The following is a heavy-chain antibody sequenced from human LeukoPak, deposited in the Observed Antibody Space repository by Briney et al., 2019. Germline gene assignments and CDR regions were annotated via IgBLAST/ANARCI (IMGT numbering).Heavy chain of an antibody. CDR1: GFTFSSYW. V-gene: IGHV3-7*01. Sequence: GGSLRLSCAASGFTFSSYWMSWVRQAPGKGLEWVANIKQDGSEKNYVHSVKGRFTISRVNAKNSQYLQINSLRVEDTAVYYCARSGSDFDCWGQGTLVSVCS. D-gene: IGHD1-26*01. J-gene: IGHJ4*02. CDR2: IKQDGSEK. CDR3: ARSGSDFDC.